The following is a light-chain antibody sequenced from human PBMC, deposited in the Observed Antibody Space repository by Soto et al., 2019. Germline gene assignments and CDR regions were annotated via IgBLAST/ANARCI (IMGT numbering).Light chain of an antibody. CDR1: QSVSSNY. Sequence: EVMLTQSPGTLSLSPGERATLSCRASQSVSSNYLAWYQQKSGQAPRLLIYGASNRATGIPDRFSGSVSGTDFTLTIRRLEPEDCAVYYCQQYDTSPRTFGQGTKVEFK. CDR3: QQYDTSPRT. J-gene: IGKJ1*01. V-gene: IGKV3-20*01. CDR2: GAS.